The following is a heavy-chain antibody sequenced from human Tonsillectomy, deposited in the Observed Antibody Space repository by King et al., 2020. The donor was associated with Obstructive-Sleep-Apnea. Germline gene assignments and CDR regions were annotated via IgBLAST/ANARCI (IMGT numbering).Heavy chain of an antibody. CDR2: IIGNSVRL. Sequence: VQLVESGGGLVQPGRSLRLSCAASGFTFDDYAMHGVRQAPGKGLEWVSGIIGNSVRLGYAVSVKGRFTISRDKAKNSLYLQMNSLRAEDTALYYCAKDMDGSGSYYKGVIDYWGQGTLVTVSS. V-gene: IGHV3-9*01. CDR3: AKDMDGSGSYYKGVIDY. D-gene: IGHD3-10*01. CDR1: GFTFDDYA. J-gene: IGHJ4*02.